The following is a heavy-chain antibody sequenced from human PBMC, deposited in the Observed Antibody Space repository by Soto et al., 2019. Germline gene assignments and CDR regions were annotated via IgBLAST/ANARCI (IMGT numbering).Heavy chain of an antibody. D-gene: IGHD2-8*01. CDR3: ATSVGIAPNGEEGMDV. Sequence: QVQLVQSGAEVKKTGSSVKVSCKASGGTFSIYGFSWVRQAPGQGPEWIGGIIPILTTPNYAQKFQGRVTSVADESKTTVYMELSSLKFEDTAVYYCATSVGIAPNGEEGMDVWGQGTSVTVSS. CDR1: GGTFSIYG. V-gene: IGHV1-69*01. J-gene: IGHJ6*02. CDR2: IIPILTTP.